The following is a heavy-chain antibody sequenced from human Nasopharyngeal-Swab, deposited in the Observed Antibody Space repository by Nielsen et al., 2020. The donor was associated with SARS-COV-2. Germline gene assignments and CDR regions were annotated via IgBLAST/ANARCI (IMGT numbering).Heavy chain of an antibody. CDR3: ARQRNHVFDI. CDR2: ICSGGTT. J-gene: IGHJ3*02. V-gene: IGHV4-39*01. Sequence: PGKGLEWIGSICSGGTTYYNASLKSRVTISVDTSKSQFPLKLPSVTAADTAMYYGARQRNHVFDIWGQGTMVTVSS.